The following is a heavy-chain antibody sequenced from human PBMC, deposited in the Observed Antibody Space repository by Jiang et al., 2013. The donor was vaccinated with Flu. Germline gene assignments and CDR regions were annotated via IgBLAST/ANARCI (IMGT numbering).Heavy chain of an antibody. J-gene: IGHJ6*04. CDR2: IYYTGST. V-gene: IGHV4-31*01. CDR1: GGSISSGGYY. Sequence: SQTLSLTCTVSGGSISSGGYYWTWIRQHPGKGLEWIGYIYYTGSTYYNPSLKSLAIISVDTSKDQFSLKLRSVTAADTAVYYCARYDYGPSGYGMDVWGKGTMVTVSS. CDR3: ARYDYGPSGYGMDV. D-gene: IGHD4-17*01.